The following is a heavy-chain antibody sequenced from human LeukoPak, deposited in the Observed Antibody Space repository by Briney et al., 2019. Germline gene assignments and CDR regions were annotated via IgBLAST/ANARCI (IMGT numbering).Heavy chain of an antibody. CDR1: GYTFTSYA. CDR3: ARTAAGTIPLDY. V-gene: IGHV1-3*03. CDR2: INAGNGNT. J-gene: IGHJ4*02. D-gene: IGHD6-13*01. Sequence: GASVKVSCKASGYTFTSYAMHWVRQAPGQRLEWMGWINAGNGNTKYSQEFQGRVTITRDTSASTAYMELSSLRSEDTAVYYCARTAAGTIPLDYWGQGTLVTVSS.